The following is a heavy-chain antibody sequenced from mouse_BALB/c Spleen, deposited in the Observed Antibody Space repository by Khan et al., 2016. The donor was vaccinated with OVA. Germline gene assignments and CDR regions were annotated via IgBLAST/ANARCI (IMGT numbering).Heavy chain of an antibody. D-gene: IGHD2-14*01. Sequence: QIQLVQSGPELKKPGETVRISCKASGYTFTTAGMQWVQKMPGKGLKWIGWINTHSGVPKYAEDFKGRFVFSLETSASTAYLQITTLKNEDTATYFCARGGAAFYRNDGGAIDSCGQGTSVTVSS. J-gene: IGHJ4*01. V-gene: IGHV9-4*02. CDR3: ARGGAAFYRNDGGAIDS. CDR2: INTHSGVP. CDR1: GYTFTTAG.